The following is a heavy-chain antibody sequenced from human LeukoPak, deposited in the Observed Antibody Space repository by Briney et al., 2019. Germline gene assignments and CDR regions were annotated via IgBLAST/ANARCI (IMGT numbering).Heavy chain of an antibody. Sequence: SETLSLTCTVSGGSISSYYWSWIRQPPGKGLEWIGYIYYSGSTYYSPSLKSRVTISVDTSKNQFSLKLSSVTAADTAVYYCARDDISAVDYYYGMDVWGQGTTVTVSS. CDR1: GGSISSYY. V-gene: IGHV4-59*12. J-gene: IGHJ6*02. CDR2: IYYSGST. CDR3: ARDDISAVDYYYGMDV. D-gene: IGHD3-10*01.